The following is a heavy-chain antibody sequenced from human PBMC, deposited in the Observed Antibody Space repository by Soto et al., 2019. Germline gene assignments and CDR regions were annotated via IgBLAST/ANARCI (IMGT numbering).Heavy chain of an antibody. Sequence: KTSETLSLTCTVSGGSMSSNYWTWTRQSPGKGLEWIGYIYYTGSTKYNPSLKSRVTISLDTSKNQFSLRLTSVTSADTAVYYCARGGSYGDFFDYWGQGAQVTVSS. CDR1: GGSMSSNY. CDR2: IYYTGST. CDR3: ARGGSYGDFFDY. V-gene: IGHV4-59*01. D-gene: IGHD4-17*01. J-gene: IGHJ4*02.